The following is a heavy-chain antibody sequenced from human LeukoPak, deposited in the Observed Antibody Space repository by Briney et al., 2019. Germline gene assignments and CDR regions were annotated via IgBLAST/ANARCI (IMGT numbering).Heavy chain of an antibody. CDR1: GFTVSTKY. Sequence: LSAVSLRLSCAASGFTVSTKYMNWVGQGPGKGLEWVSILYSGSGAYYADSVKGRFTISRDSSKNILSLQMNNLRAEDTAVYYCARVGDHFHWYLDLWGRGTLVTVSS. CDR2: LYSGSGA. V-gene: IGHV3-53*01. J-gene: IGHJ2*01. D-gene: IGHD3-10*01. CDR3: ARVGDHFHWYLDL.